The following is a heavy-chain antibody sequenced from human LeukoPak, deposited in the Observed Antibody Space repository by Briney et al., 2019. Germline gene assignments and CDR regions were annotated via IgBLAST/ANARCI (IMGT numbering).Heavy chain of an antibody. J-gene: IGHJ4*02. CDR1: GFTFSSYA. Sequence: GGSLRLSCAASGFTFSSYAMSWGRRAPGKGLEWVSAISGSGGSTYYADSVKGRFTISRDNSKNTLYLQMNSLRAEDTAVYYCAKRGHSSGYFEHYWGQGTLVTVSS. V-gene: IGHV3-23*01. CDR2: ISGSGGST. CDR3: AKRGHSSGYFEHY. D-gene: IGHD3-22*01.